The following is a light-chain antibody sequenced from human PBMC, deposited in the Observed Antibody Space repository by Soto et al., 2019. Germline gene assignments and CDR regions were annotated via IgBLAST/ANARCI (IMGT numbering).Light chain of an antibody. V-gene: IGKV3-20*01. CDR2: GAS. J-gene: IGKJ4*01. CDR3: QQYGSSPLT. Sequence: ELVLTQSPGTLSLAPGERATLSCRASQSVRSSSLAWYQQKPRQAPRLLIYGASSRATGIPDRFSGSGSGTDFTLTIRRLEPEDFAVYYCQQYGSSPLTFGGGPKVEIQ. CDR1: QSVRSSS.